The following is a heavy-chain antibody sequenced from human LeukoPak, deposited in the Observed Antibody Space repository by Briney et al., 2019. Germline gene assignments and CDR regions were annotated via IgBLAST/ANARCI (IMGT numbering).Heavy chain of an antibody. CDR1: GYTFTSYG. D-gene: IGHD3-22*01. CDR3: ARDTIYYDSSGYSYGMGV. CDR2: ISAYNGNT. Sequence: ASVKVSCKASGYTFTSYGISWVRQAPGQGLEWMGWISAYNGNTNYAQKLQGRVTMTTDTSTSTAYMELRSLRSDDTAVYYCARDTIYYDSSGYSYGMGVWGQGTTVTVSS. V-gene: IGHV1-18*01. J-gene: IGHJ6*02.